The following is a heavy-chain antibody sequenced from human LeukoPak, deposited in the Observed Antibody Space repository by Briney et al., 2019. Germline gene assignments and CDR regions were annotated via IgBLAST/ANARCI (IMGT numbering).Heavy chain of an antibody. Sequence: SQTLSLTCTVSGGSIISDNHFWSWIRQHPGKDLEWLGYIHHSGRAFYSPSLESRLTISLDTSKNQFSLKLNSVIGADTAVYYCAREVNRPTDADAIDIWGQGTMVTVSS. CDR2: IHHSGRA. J-gene: IGHJ3*02. V-gene: IGHV4-31*03. CDR1: GGSIISDNHF. D-gene: IGHD1-26*01. CDR3: AREVNRPTDADAIDI.